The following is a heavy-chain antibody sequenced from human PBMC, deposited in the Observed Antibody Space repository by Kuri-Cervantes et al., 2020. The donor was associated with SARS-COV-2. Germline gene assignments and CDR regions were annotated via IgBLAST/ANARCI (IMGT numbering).Heavy chain of an antibody. CDR2: IKQDGSEK. CDR1: GFTFSSYW. D-gene: IGHD6-6*01. J-gene: IGHJ4*02. V-gene: IGHV3-7*01. Sequence: GESLKISCAASGFTFSSYWMSWVRQAPGKGLEWVANIKQDGSEKYYVDSVKGRFTIPRDNAKNSLYLQMNSLRAEDTAVYYCARGDGQLVLPVDYWGQGTLVTVSS. CDR3: ARGDGQLVLPVDY.